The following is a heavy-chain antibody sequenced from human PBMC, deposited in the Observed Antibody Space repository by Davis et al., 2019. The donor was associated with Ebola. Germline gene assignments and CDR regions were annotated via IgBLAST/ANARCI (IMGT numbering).Heavy chain of an antibody. Sequence: GRSLRLSCAASGFTFSHFGMHWVRQRPGKGLEWLAVIWYDGTNTHYADSVKGRFTISRDDSKSTLYLQMNSLRAEDTGVYYCARDIFTNAEYLDHWGQGTLVTVSS. CDR1: GFTFSHFG. CDR2: IWYDGTNT. CDR3: ARDIFTNAEYLDH. D-gene: IGHD2-21*01. V-gene: IGHV3-33*01. J-gene: IGHJ1*01.